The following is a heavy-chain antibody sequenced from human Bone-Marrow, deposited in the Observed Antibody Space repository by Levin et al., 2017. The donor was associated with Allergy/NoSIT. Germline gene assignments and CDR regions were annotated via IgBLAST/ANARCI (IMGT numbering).Heavy chain of an antibody. V-gene: IGHV3-23*01. CDR2: ISGSGDNT. Sequence: PGESLKISCAASGFRFSDYVMNWVRQAPGKGLEWVSVISGSGDNTYYADSVKGRFTISRDNSKNTLYLQMNSLSAEDTAIYYCVRTPGAIVVTPYFDYWGQGTLVTVSS. CDR3: VRTPGAIVVTPYFDY. J-gene: IGHJ4*02. CDR1: GFRFSDYV. D-gene: IGHD2-21*01.